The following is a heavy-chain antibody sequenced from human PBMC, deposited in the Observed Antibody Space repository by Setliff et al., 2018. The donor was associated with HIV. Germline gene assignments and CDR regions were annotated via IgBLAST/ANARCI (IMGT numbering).Heavy chain of an antibody. CDR2: ISYSGST. Sequence: PSETLSLTCIVSGVSTSSSSYYWGWIRQPPGKGLEWIGYISYSGSTYYIPSLMSRVTISIGTYRNQFSLRLSSLTAADAAVYYCARGAQFQFNVDSRYMDVWGKGISVTVSS. V-gene: IGHV4-39*07. CDR1: GVSTSSSSYY. D-gene: IGHD2-21*01. CDR3: ARGAQFQFNVDSRYMDV. J-gene: IGHJ6*03.